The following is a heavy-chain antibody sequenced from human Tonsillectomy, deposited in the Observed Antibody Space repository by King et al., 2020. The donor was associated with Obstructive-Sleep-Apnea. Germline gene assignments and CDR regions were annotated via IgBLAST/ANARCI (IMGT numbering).Heavy chain of an antibody. CDR2: IYYSGST. CDR3: ARAAVIPAAIDWFDP. J-gene: IGHJ5*02. CDR1: GGSISSGGYY. D-gene: IGHD2-2*02. Sequence: PLQESGPGLVKPSQTLSLTCTVSGGSISSGGYYWSWIRQHPGKGLEWIGYIYYSGSTYYNPSLKSRVTISVDTSKNQFSLKLSSVTAADTAVYYCARAAVIPAAIDWFDPWGQGTLVTVSS. V-gene: IGHV4-31*03.